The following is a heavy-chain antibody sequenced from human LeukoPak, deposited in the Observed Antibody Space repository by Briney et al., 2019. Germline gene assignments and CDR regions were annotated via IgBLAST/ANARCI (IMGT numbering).Heavy chain of an antibody. CDR3: ARASGVDGDYFDF. CDR2: ICYTGST. D-gene: IGHD3-10*01. V-gene: IGHV4-59*01. Sequence: PSETLSLTCTVSGGSISNYYWSWIRQPPGKGLQWIGNICYTGSTDYNPSLKSRVIISVDTSKNQFSLKLRSVTAADTAVYYCARASGVDGDYFDFWGQGTLVTVSS. CDR1: GGSISNYY. J-gene: IGHJ4*02.